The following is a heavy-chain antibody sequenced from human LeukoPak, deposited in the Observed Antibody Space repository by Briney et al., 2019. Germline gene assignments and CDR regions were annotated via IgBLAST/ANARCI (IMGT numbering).Heavy chain of an antibody. Sequence: PGESLRLSCAASGFTFSSYAMTWVRQAPGKGLEWVSAISGSGGSTYYADSGKGRFTISRDNSKNTLYLQMNSLRAEDTAVYYCAKPKAGYCSGSSCYYDYWGQGTLVTVSS. CDR2: ISGSGGST. D-gene: IGHD2-15*01. CDR1: GFTFSSYA. CDR3: AKPKAGYCSGSSCYYDY. J-gene: IGHJ4*02. V-gene: IGHV3-23*01.